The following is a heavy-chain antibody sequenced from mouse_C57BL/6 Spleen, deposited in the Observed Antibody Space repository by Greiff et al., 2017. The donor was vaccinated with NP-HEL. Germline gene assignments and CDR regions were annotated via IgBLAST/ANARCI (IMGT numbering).Heavy chain of an antibody. D-gene: IGHD3-2*02. V-gene: IGHV1-64*01. CDR3: ARDSSGYVSMDY. CDR1: GYTFTSYW. CDR2: IHPNSGST. Sequence: VQLQQPGAELVKPGASVKLSCTASGYTFTSYWMHWVKQRPGQGLEWIGMIHPNSGSTNYNEKFKSKATLTVDKSSSTAYMQLSSLTSEDSAVYYCARDSSGYVSMDYWGQGTSVTVSS. J-gene: IGHJ4*01.